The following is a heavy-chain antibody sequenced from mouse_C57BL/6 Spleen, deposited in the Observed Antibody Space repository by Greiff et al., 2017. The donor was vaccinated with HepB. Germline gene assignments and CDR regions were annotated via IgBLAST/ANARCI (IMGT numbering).Heavy chain of an antibody. CDR3: ARSGGPWYYFDD. D-gene: IGHD3-1*01. V-gene: IGHV1-4*01. J-gene: IGHJ2*01. Sequence: QVQLQQSGAELARPGASVKMSCKASGYTFTSYTMHWVKQRPGQGLEWIGYINPSSGYTKYNQKFKDKATLTADKSSSTAYMQLSSLTSEDSAVYYCARSGGPWYYFDDWGQGTTLTVSS. CDR1: GYTFTSYT. CDR2: INPSSGYT.